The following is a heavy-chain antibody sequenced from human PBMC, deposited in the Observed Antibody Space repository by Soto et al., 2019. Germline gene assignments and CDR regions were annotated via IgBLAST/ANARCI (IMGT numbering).Heavy chain of an antibody. CDR3: ATEFIAAASS. CDR1: GFTFSSYW. V-gene: IGHV3-74*01. CDR2: INSDGSST. D-gene: IGHD6-13*01. Sequence: PGGSLRLSCAASGFTFSSYWMHWVRQAPGKGLVWVSRINSDGSSTYYADSVKGRFTVSRDNAQNTLYLQMNGLRAEDTAVYYCATEFIAAASSWGQGTLVTVSS. J-gene: IGHJ5*02.